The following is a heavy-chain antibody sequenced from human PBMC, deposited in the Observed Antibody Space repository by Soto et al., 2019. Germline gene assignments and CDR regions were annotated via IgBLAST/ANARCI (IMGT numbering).Heavy chain of an antibody. CDR2: STHSRRT. D-gene: IGHD6-13*01. V-gene: IGHV4-34*01. J-gene: IGHJ4*02. Sequence: SETLSLTCAVYGGSFSDFFWSWIRQPPGKGLEWIGESTHSRRTNYNPSLKSRVTISVDTSKNQFSLKLSSVIVADTAVYYCARRSPLDNSWFYFDYWGQGTLVTVSS. CDR1: GGSFSDFF. CDR3: ARRSPLDNSWFYFDY.